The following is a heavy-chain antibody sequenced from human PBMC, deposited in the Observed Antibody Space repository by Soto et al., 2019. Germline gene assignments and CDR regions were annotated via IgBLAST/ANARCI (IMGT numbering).Heavy chain of an antibody. V-gene: IGHV4-39*07. CDR1: GGSICSSSYY. CDR2: IYYSGST. CDR3: AGLRQQLDKNFDY. Sequence: SETLDLTCTVCGGSICSSSYYLGWIRQPPGKGLEWIGCIYYSGSTYSNPSLKSRVTISVDTSKNQFSLKLSSVTAADTAVYYCAGLRQQLDKNFDYWGQGTLVTVSS. J-gene: IGHJ4*02. D-gene: IGHD6-13*01.